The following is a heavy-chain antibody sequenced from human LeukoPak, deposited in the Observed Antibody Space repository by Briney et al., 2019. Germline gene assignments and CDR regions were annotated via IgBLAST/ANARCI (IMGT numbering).Heavy chain of an antibody. CDR2: IYTSGST. CDR3: ARVYGGTINYYYYYMDV. J-gene: IGHJ6*03. Sequence: PSETLSLTCTVSGGSISSYYWSWIRQPPGKGLEWIGYIYTSGSTNYNPSLKSRVTISVDTSKNQFSLKLSSVTAADTAVYYCARVYGGTINYYYYYMDVWGKGTTVTVSS. CDR1: GGSISSYY. D-gene: IGHD4-23*01. V-gene: IGHV4-4*09.